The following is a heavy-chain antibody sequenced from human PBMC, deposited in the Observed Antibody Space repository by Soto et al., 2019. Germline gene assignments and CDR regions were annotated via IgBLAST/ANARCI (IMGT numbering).Heavy chain of an antibody. CDR2: INDNGGDS. D-gene: IGHD3-10*01. CDR3: ARGSTDTYPGSRIFDF. Sequence: GGSLRLSCVASGFTFGSRAMSWVRQAPGEGLEWVSTINDNGGDSKSADSVRGRFAISRDNSKNTLYLQMSSLRAEDSAVYYCARGSTDTYPGSRIFDFWGRGTLVTVSS. V-gene: IGHV3-23*01. CDR1: GFTFGSRA. J-gene: IGHJ4*02.